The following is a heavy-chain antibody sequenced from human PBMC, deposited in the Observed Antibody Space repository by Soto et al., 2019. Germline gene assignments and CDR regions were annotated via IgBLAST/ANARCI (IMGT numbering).Heavy chain of an antibody. J-gene: IGHJ6*02. CDR1: GGTFSSYA. CDR3: AREPGGFIAARLGGMDV. D-gene: IGHD6-6*01. V-gene: IGHV1-69*12. CDR2: IIPIFGTA. Sequence: QVQLVQSGAEVKKPGSSVKVSCKASGGTFSSYAISWVRQAPGQGLEWMGGIIPIFGTANYAQKFQGRVTITADESTSTAYRELSSLRSEDTAVYYCAREPGGFIAARLGGMDVWGQGTTVTVSS.